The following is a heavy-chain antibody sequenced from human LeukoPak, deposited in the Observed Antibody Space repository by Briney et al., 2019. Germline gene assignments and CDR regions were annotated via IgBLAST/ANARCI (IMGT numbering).Heavy chain of an antibody. CDR2: IYSGGST. D-gene: IGHD3-22*01. V-gene: IGHV3-66*01. CDR3: ARKAGYDSSGYYYEGADY. CDR1: GFTVSSNY. J-gene: IGHJ4*02. Sequence: GGSLRLSCAASGFTVSSNYMSWVRQAPGKGLEWVSVIYSGGSTYYADSVKGRFTISRDNSKNTLYLQMNSLRAEDTAVYYCARKAGYDSSGYYYEGADYWGQGTLVTVSS.